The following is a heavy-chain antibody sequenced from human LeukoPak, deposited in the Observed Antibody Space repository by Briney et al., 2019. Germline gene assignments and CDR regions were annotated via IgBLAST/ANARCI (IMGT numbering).Heavy chain of an antibody. Sequence: GGSLSLSCAASGFPFSSYSMHWVRQAPGKGLEYVSAITSNGGSTYYANSVKGRFTISRDNSKNTLYLQMGSLRAEDMAVYYCARGLGEQLVDYWGQGTLVTVSS. J-gene: IGHJ4*02. CDR1: GFPFSSYS. D-gene: IGHD6-6*01. CDR2: ITSNGGST. V-gene: IGHV3-64*01. CDR3: ARGLGEQLVDY.